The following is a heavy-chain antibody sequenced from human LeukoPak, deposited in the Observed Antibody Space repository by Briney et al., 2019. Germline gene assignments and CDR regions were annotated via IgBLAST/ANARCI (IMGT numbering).Heavy chain of an antibody. CDR1: GFTFSSYA. J-gene: IGHJ5*01. Sequence: GGSLRLSCAASGFTFSSYAMSWVRQAPGKGLEWVSAISGSGSSTYYAASVKGRFTISRDNSKNTLYLQMNSLRVENTAVYHCAKDDSYIRFYSWGQGTLVTVSS. V-gene: IGHV3-23*01. CDR2: ISGSGSST. D-gene: IGHD3-22*01. CDR3: AKDDSYIRFYS.